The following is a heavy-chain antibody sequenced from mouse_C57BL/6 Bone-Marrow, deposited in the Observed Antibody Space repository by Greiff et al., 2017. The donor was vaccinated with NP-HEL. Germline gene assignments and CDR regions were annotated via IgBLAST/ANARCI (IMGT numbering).Heavy chain of an antibody. Sequence: EVKLMESGAELVRPGASVKLSCTASGFNIKDDYMHWVKQRPEQGLEWIGWIDPENGDTEYASKFQGKATITADTSSNTAYLQLSSLTSEDTAVYYCTTETAQAYYAMDYWGQGTSVTVSS. D-gene: IGHD3-2*02. CDR2: IDPENGDT. CDR1: GFNIKDDY. V-gene: IGHV14-4*01. J-gene: IGHJ4*01. CDR3: TTETAQAYYAMDY.